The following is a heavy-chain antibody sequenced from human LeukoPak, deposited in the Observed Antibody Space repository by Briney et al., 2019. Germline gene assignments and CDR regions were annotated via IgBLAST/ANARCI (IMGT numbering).Heavy chain of an antibody. D-gene: IGHD2-2*01. V-gene: IGHV4-59*01. CDR1: GGSISSYY. CDR3: ASALGYCSSTSCSGPFDP. CDR2: IYYSGSN. Sequence: SETLSLTCTGSGGSISSYYWSWIRQPPGKGLEWIGYIYYSGSNNYNPSLKSRVTISVDTSKNQFSLKLSSVTAADTAVYYCASALGYCSSTSCSGPFDPWGQGTLVTVSS. J-gene: IGHJ5*02.